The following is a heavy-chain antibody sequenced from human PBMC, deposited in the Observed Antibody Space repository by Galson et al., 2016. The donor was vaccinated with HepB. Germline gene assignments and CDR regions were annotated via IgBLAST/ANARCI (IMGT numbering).Heavy chain of an antibody. J-gene: IGHJ3*02. CDR3: ARDREYSGVSGHATHI. Sequence: TLSLTCIVSGDSISSGDYYWSWIRQPPGKGLEWMGFAQHRGTTHYTRSPQSRLYISLDTNNNHLSLRLSSVTAADTAVYYCARDREYSGVSGHATHIWGQGTMVTVSS. CDR1: GDSISSGDYY. CDR2: AQHRGTT. D-gene: IGHD5-12*01. V-gene: IGHV4-30-4*01.